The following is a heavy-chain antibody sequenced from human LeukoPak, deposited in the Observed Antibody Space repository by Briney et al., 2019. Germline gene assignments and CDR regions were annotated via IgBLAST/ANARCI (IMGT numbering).Heavy chain of an antibody. D-gene: IGHD5-18*01. CDR2: ISWKSGSI. CDR1: GFTFTTYW. J-gene: IGHJ4*02. Sequence: SLRLSCAASGFTFTTYWMSWIRQLPGKGLEWVSGISWKSGSIGYADSVKGRFTISRDNAKNSLNLQMNSLRAEDTALYYCAKDLSSMVTYYFAYWGQGTLVTVSS. V-gene: IGHV3-9*01. CDR3: AKDLSSMVTYYFAY.